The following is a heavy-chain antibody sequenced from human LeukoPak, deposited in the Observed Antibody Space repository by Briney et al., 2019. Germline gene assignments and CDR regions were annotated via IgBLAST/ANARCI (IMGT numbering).Heavy chain of an antibody. V-gene: IGHV3-30*03. D-gene: IGHD3-3*01. CDR1: GFTFSNAW. CDR2: ISHDGRNT. J-gene: IGHJ4*02. Sequence: GGSLRLSCAASGFTFSNAWMSWVRQAPGKGLEWVADISHDGRNTYYADSVKGRFTISRDNSKNTLYLQMNSLRTEDTAVYYCARDSNSDFWSGYYTNYFDYWGQGTLVTVSS. CDR3: ARDSNSDFWSGYYTNYFDY.